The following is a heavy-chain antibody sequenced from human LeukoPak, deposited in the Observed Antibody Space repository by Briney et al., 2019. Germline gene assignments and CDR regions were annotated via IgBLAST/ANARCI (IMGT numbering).Heavy chain of an antibody. CDR1: GFTFNTYG. CDR2: ISGNGGKT. Sequence: PGGSLRLSCAASGFTFNTYGMHWVRQAPGKGLEWVSAISGNGGKTYYADSVKGRFTISRDNSKNTLYLQMNSLRADDTAVYYCAKDLNWGLDYWGQGTLVTVSS. V-gene: IGHV3-23*01. J-gene: IGHJ4*02. D-gene: IGHD7-27*01. CDR3: AKDLNWGLDY.